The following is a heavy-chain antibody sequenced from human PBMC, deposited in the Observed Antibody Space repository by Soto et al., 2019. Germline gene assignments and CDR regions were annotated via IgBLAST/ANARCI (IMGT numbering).Heavy chain of an antibody. CDR3: VTRFSPSGGYDILTGYPPYYFDY. CDR2: FDPEDGET. Sequence: ASVKVSCKVSGYTLTELSMHWVRQAPGKGLEWMGGFDPEDGETIYAQKFQGRVTMTEDTSTDTAYMELSSLRSEDTAVYYCVTRFSPSGGYDILTGYPPYYFDYWGQGTLVTVSS. J-gene: IGHJ4*02. D-gene: IGHD3-9*01. CDR1: GYTLTELS. V-gene: IGHV1-24*01.